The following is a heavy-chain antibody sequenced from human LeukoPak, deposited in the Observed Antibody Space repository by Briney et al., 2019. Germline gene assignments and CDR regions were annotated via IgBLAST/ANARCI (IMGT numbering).Heavy chain of an antibody. J-gene: IGHJ6*04. CDR3: AKAPHYYGSGSYAYYYGMDV. CDR2: ISYDGSNK. D-gene: IGHD3-10*01. Sequence: GGSLRLSCAASGFTFSSYGMHWVRQAPGKGLEWVAVISYDGSNKYYADSVKGRFTISRDNSTNTLYLQMNSLRAEDTAVYYCAKAPHYYGSGSYAYYYGMDVWGKGTTVTVSS. V-gene: IGHV3-30*18. CDR1: GFTFSSYG.